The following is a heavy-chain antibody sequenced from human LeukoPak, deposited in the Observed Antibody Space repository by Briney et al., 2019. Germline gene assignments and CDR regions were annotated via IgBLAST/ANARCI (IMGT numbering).Heavy chain of an antibody. CDR1: GFSFSRYY. CDR2: IPTSGISV. CDR3: TRAVGLGPGAHFDQ. J-gene: IGHJ4*02. Sequence: GGSLRLSCAASGFSFSRYYMSLVRQTPGKALEWISYIPTSGISVQYADSVRRRFTASRDDAKNSLHLQMDSLRVEDTAVYYCTRAVGLGPGAHFDQWGQGALVIVSS. V-gene: IGHV3-11*01. D-gene: IGHD1-26*01.